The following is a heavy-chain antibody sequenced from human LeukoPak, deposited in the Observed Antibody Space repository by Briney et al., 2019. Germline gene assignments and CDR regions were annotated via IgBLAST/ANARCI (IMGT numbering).Heavy chain of an antibody. J-gene: IGHJ4*02. Sequence: GGSLRLSCATSGFAFSNYAMSWFRQAPGKGLEWVSGISGVNTYYADSVKGRFTISRDNSKNVLYVQMNRLRVEDTAVYFCAKDVCTRPRCFLYSDSWGQGTLVTVSS. CDR3: AKDVCTRPRCFLYSDS. CDR1: GFAFSNYA. D-gene: IGHD6-6*01. CDR2: ISGVNT. V-gene: IGHV3-23*01.